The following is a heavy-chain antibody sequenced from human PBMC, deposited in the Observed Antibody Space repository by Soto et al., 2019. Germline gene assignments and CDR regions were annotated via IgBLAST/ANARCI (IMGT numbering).Heavy chain of an antibody. J-gene: IGHJ6*04. Sequence: PGGSLRLSCAASGFSFTSYAMIWARQAPGKGLEWVSYLSGRTTYYADSVKGRFTISRDNSKNLVYLQMISLRTEDTAVYYCTRVKLCISAGCYRVLDVWGKGTTVTVSS. CDR3: TRVKLCISAGCYRVLDV. D-gene: IGHD2-2*01. CDR1: GFSFTSYA. CDR2: LSGRTT. V-gene: IGHV3-23*01.